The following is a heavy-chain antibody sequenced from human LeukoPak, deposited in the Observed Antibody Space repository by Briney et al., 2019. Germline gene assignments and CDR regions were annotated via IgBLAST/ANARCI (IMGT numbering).Heavy chain of an antibody. J-gene: IGHJ5*02. CDR2: IYYSGST. Sequence: SETLSLTCTVSGGSISSSSYYWGWIRQPPGKGLEWIGSIYYSGSTYYNPSLKSRVTISVDTSKNQFSLKLSSVTAADTAVYYCARQRPNWNYPNWFDPWGQGTLVTVSS. CDR3: ARQRPNWNYPNWFDP. CDR1: GGSISSSSYY. D-gene: IGHD1-7*01. V-gene: IGHV4-39*01.